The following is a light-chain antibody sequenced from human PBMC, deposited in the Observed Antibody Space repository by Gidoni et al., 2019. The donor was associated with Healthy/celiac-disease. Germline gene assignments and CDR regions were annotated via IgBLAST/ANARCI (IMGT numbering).Light chain of an antibody. V-gene: IGKV1-5*01. CDR1: QSISSW. J-gene: IGKJ2*01. Sequence: DIQMTQSPSTLSAAVGDRVTITCRASQSISSWLAWYQQKPGEAPKLLIYDASSLESGVPSRFRGSGSGTEFTLTISSLQPDDFATYYCQQYNSYSPYTFGQGTKLEIK. CDR2: DAS. CDR3: QQYNSYSPYT.